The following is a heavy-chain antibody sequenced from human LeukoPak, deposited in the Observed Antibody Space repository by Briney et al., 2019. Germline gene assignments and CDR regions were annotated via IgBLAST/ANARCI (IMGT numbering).Heavy chain of an antibody. D-gene: IGHD3-10*01. CDR2: IYYSGST. CDR1: GGSISSSSYY. J-gene: IGHJ4*02. V-gene: IGHV4-39*01. CDR3: ARQAPLLLWFGDKYYFDY. Sequence: SETLSLTCTVSGGSISSSSYYWGWLRQPPGKGLEWIGSIYYSGSTYYNPSLKSRVTISVDTSKNQFSLKLSSVTAADTAVYYCARQAPLLLWFGDKYYFDYWGQGTLVTVSS.